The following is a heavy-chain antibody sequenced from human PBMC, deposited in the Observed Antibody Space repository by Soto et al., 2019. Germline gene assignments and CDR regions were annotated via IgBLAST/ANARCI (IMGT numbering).Heavy chain of an antibody. CDR3: ARDEAGYYGSGSYYNVSYYYGMDV. CDR2: IYYSGST. V-gene: IGHV4-30-2*05. J-gene: IGHJ6*02. Sequence: SETLSLTCAVSGGSISSGGYSWSWIRQPPGKGLEWIGYIYYSGSTYYNPSLKSRVTISVDTSKNQFSLKLSSVTAADTAVYYCARDEAGYYGSGSYYNVSYYYGMDVWGQGTTVTVSS. D-gene: IGHD3-10*01. CDR1: GGSISSGGYS.